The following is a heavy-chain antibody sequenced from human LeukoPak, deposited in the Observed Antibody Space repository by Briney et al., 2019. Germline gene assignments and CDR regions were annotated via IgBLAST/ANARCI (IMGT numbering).Heavy chain of an antibody. CDR2: INPGAAEN. CDR3: ARLGLAYSIDF. D-gene: IGHD2-21*01. V-gene: IGHV3-7*01. J-gene: IGHJ4*02. CDR1: GFSFSTYW. Sequence: GGSLRLSCAASGFSFSTYWMDWVRQAPGKGVECVANINPGAAENYYVASVNGRFTISRDAAKTSLYLQMDTLRVEDTAVYSCARLGLAYSIDFWGQGTLVTVSS.